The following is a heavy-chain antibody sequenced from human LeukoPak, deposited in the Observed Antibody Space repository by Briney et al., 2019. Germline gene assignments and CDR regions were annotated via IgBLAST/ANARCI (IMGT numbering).Heavy chain of an antibody. V-gene: IGHV3-23*01. CDR2: ISASAGTT. D-gene: IGHD3-9*01. CDR1: GFTFSSYA. Sequence: GGSLRLSCAASGFTFSSYAMSRVRQAPGKGLEWVSAISASAGTTFYADSVKGRFTISRDNSKNTLYLQMNSLRAEDTAVYYCAKVGELRYFDWLGGYFDYWGQGTLVTVSS. J-gene: IGHJ4*02. CDR3: AKVGELRYFDWLGGYFDY.